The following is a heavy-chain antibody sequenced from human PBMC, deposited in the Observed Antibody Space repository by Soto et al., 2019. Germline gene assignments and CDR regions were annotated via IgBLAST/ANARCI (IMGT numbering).Heavy chain of an antibody. CDR2: IIPIFGTA. V-gene: IGHV1-69*13. Sequence: ASAKVSCKASGGTFSSYAISWVRQAPGQGLEWMGGIIPIFGTANYAQKFQGRVTITADESTSTAYMELSSLRSEDTAVYYCGGSGSGGPYYYGMDVWGQGTTVTSP. CDR3: GGSGSGGPYYYGMDV. D-gene: IGHD3-10*01. CDR1: GGTFSSYA. J-gene: IGHJ6*02.